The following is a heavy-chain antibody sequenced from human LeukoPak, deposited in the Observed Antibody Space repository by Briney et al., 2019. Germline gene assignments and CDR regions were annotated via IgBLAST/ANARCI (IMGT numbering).Heavy chain of an antibody. CDR3: ARGIGVYYDFWSGYYYYYYMDV. Sequence: GASVKVSCKASGGTFSSYAISWVRQAPGQGLEWMGWMNPNSGNTGYAQKFQGRVTITRNTSISTAYMELSSLRSEDTAVYYCARGIGVYYDFWSGYYYYYYMDVWGKGTTVTVSS. V-gene: IGHV1-8*03. D-gene: IGHD3-3*01. CDR2: MNPNSGNT. CDR1: GGTFSSYA. J-gene: IGHJ6*03.